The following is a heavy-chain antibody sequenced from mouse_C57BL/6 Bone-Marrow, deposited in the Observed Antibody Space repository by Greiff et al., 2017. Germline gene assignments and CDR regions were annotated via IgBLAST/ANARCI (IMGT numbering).Heavy chain of an antibody. CDR1: GFSLTSYG. CDR2: IWSGGGT. CDR3: ARRDLYAMDY. J-gene: IGHJ4*01. D-gene: IGHD3-3*01. Sequence: VQLQQSGPGLVQPSQSLSITCTVSGFSLTSYGVHWVRQSPGKGLEWLGVIWSGGGTDYNAALISRLSISKDNSKSQVFFKMNSLQADDTAIYYCARRDLYAMDYWGQGTSVTVSS. V-gene: IGHV2-2*01.